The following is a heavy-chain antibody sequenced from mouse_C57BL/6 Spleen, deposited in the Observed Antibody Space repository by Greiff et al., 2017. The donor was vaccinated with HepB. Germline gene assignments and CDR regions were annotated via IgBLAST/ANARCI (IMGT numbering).Heavy chain of an antibody. CDR2: ISSGSSTI. CDR1: GFTFSDYG. D-gene: IGHD1-1*01. Sequence: EVKLVESGGGLVKPGGSLKLSCAASGFTFSDYGMHWVRQAPEKGLEWVAYISSGSSTIYYADTVKGRFTITRDNAKNTLFLQMTSLRSEDTAMYYYAGPYVGAMDYWGQGTTVTVSS. V-gene: IGHV5-17*01. J-gene: IGHJ4*01. CDR3: AGPYVGAMDY.